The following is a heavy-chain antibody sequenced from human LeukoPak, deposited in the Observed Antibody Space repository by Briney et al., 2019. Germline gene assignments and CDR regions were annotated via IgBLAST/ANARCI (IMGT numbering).Heavy chain of an antibody. CDR1: GYTFRSYA. CDR3: ARVECSSTTCYDDY. Sequence: GASVKVSCKTPGYTFRSYAISWVRQAPGQGLERMGWINVYNGYTNYARNFQGRVTMTTDTSTSTAYMEVRSLRSDDTAVYYCARVECSSTTCYDDYWGQGTLVIVSS. V-gene: IGHV1-18*01. D-gene: IGHD2-2*01. J-gene: IGHJ4*02. CDR2: INVYNGYT.